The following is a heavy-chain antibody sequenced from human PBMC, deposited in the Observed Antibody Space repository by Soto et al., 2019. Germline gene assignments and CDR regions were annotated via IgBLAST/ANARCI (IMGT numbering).Heavy chain of an antibody. D-gene: IGHD2-15*01. J-gene: IGHJ4*02. CDR2: INAYSGNT. Sequence: ASVKVSCKASGYTFTGYYMHWVRQAPGQGLEWMGWINAYSGNTNYAQKLQGRVTMTTDTSTSTAYMELRSLRSDDTAVYYCARAACVGGSCYESDYWGQGTLVTVSS. CDR1: GYTFTGYY. CDR3: ARAACVGGSCYESDY. V-gene: IGHV1-18*04.